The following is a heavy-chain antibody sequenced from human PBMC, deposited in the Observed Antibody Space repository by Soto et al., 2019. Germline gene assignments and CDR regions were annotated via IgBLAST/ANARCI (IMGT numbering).Heavy chain of an antibody. V-gene: IGHV4-34*01. CDR2: IDQSGST. D-gene: IGHD3-22*01. CDR1: GGSFSGYY. Sequence: SETLSLTCAVYGGSFSGYYWNWLRQPPGEGLEWIGKIDQSGSTNYNPSLKSRVTMSVDTSRSQFSLKLSSVTAADTAVYYCARTSFDTSGTAADPWGQGTLVTVSS. CDR3: ARTSFDTSGTAADP. J-gene: IGHJ5*02.